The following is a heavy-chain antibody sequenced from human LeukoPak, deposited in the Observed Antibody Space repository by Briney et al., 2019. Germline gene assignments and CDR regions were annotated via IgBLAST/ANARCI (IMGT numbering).Heavy chain of an antibody. J-gene: IGHJ6*03. D-gene: IGHD4-11*01. CDR2: INHSGST. V-gene: IGHV4-34*01. Sequence: SENLSLTCAVYGGSFSGYYWSWIRQPPGKGLEWIGEINHSGSTNYNPSLKSRVTISVDTSKNQFSLKLSSVTAADTAVYYCARGSQYPPNYYYYYYMDVWGKGTTVTVSS. CDR3: ARGSQYPPNYYYYYYMDV. CDR1: GGSFSGYY.